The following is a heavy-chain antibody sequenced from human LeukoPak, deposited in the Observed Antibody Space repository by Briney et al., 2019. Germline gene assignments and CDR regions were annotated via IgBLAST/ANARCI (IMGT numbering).Heavy chain of an antibody. J-gene: IGHJ5*02. D-gene: IGHD4-17*01. CDR3: GKYLGKPNYGYSS. V-gene: IGHV3-23*01. CDR1: GFTFNNYA. Sequence: GGSLRLSCAASGFTFNNYAMTWVRQAPGKGLEWVSSINPSGVDTYYAGSVKGRFTISRDNSVNTLYLQMNSLRAEDTAVYYCGKYLGKPNYGYSSWGQGTLVTVSS. CDR2: INPSGVDT.